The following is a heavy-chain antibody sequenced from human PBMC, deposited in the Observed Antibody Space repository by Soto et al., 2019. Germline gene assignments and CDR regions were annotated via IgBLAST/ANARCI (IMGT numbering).Heavy chain of an antibody. CDR1: GGSFSGYY. Sequence: SETLSLTCAVYGGSFSGYYWSWIRQPPGKGLEWIGEINHSGSTNYNPSLKSRVTISVDTSKNQFSLKLSSVTAADTAVYYCARGSKTAIVVVVAAARLFDYWGQGTLVTVSS. V-gene: IGHV4-34*01. CDR2: INHSGST. CDR3: ARGSKTAIVVVVAAARLFDY. J-gene: IGHJ4*02. D-gene: IGHD2-15*01.